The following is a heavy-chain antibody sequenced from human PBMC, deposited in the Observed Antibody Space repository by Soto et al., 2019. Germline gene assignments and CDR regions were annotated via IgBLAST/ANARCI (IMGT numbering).Heavy chain of an antibody. Sequence: PGGSLRLTCVASGFTFDYHAMHWVRQSPGKGLEWVSSISSSSSYIYYADSVKGRFTISRDNAKNSLYLQMNSLRAEDTAVYYCARDRIAVADPWGQGTLVTVSS. D-gene: IGHD6-19*01. V-gene: IGHV3-21*01. CDR3: ARDRIAVADP. CDR1: GFTFDYHA. J-gene: IGHJ5*02. CDR2: ISSSSSYI.